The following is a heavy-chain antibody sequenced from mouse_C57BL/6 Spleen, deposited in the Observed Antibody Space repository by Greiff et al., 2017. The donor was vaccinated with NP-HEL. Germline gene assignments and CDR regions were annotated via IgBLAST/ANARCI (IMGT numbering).Heavy chain of an antibody. CDR1: GYAFSSSW. CDR2: IYPGDGDT. D-gene: IGHD1-1*01. CDR3: ARGGSNYDAMDY. V-gene: IGHV1-82*01. Sequence: VQLQQSGPELVKPGASVKISCKASGYAFSSSWMNWVKQRPGKGLEWIGRIYPGDGDTNYNGKFKGKATLTADKSSSTAYMQLSSLTSEDSAVYFCARGGSNYDAMDYWGQGTSVTVSS. J-gene: IGHJ4*01.